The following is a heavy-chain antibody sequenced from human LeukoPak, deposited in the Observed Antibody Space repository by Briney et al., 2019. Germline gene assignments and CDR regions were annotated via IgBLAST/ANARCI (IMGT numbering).Heavy chain of an antibody. J-gene: IGHJ4*02. Sequence: PEASVKVSCKASGYTFTGYYMHWVRQAPGQGLEWMGRINPNSGGTNYVQKFQGRVTMTRDTSISTAYMELSRLRSDDTAVYYCARGYSSGWYGYYFDYWGQGTLVTVSS. CDR3: ARGYSSGWYGYYFDY. V-gene: IGHV1-2*06. D-gene: IGHD6-19*01. CDR1: GYTFTGYY. CDR2: INPNSGGT.